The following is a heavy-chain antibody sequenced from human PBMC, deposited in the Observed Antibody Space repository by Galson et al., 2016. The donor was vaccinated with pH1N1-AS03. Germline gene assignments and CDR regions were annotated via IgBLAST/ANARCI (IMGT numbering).Heavy chain of an antibody. D-gene: IGHD4-17*01. CDR2: IKSKTDGGTT. J-gene: IGHJ4*02. Sequence: SLRLSCAASGFTFRYAWMSWVRQAPGKGLEWVGRIKSKTDGGTTDFAAPVEGRFTISRDDPKNMLYLQMNSLKTEDSAMYYCTKEGYGDYFDYWGQGTLVTVSS. CDR3: TKEGYGDYFDY. V-gene: IGHV3-15*01. CDR1: GFTFRYAW.